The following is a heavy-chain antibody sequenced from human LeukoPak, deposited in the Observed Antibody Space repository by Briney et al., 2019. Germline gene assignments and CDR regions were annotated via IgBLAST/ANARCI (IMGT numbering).Heavy chain of an antibody. Sequence: SQTLSLTCAITGDSVSSNSVTWNWIRQSPSRGLEWLGRTYYRSTWYNDYAVSVRGRITVNPDTSKNQFSLHLNSVTPEDTAVYYCARRLTQYDCFDPWGQGILVTVSS. J-gene: IGHJ5*02. D-gene: IGHD2-2*01. CDR1: GDSVSSNSVT. V-gene: IGHV6-1*01. CDR2: TYYRSTWYN. CDR3: ARRLTQYDCFDP.